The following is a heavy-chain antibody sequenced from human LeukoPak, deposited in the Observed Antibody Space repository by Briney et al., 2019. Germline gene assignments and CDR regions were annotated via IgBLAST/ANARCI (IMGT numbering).Heavy chain of an antibody. CDR2: IRPXGSED. CDR3: XXDSGRKDDY. Sequence: WXXXXRQXXGXXLEGVANIRPXGSEDYYVGSVKXRFTISRXXXKKXXYXQMNSLRAEDTAVYYCXXDSGRKDDYWGQGTLVTVSS. V-gene: IGHV3-7*01. CDR1: W. J-gene: IGHJ4*02. D-gene: IGHD3-10*01.